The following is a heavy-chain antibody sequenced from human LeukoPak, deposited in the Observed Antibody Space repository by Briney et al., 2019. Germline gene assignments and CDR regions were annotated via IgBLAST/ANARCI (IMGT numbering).Heavy chain of an antibody. J-gene: IGHJ4*02. V-gene: IGHV3-23*01. CDR3: AKEKFSGCSSTSCYGVFDY. CDR1: GFTFSNYA. CDR2: ISGSGGDT. Sequence: PGGSLRLSCAASGFTFSNYAMSWVRQAPGKGLEWVSVISGSGGDTNYADSVKGRFTISRDSSKNTLYLQMNSLRAEDTAVYFCAKEKFSGCSSTSCYGVFDYWGQGTMVTVSS. D-gene: IGHD2-2*01.